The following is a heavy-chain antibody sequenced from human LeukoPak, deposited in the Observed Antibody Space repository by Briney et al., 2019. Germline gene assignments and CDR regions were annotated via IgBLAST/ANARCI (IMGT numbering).Heavy chain of an antibody. CDR2: IYYSGST. CDR1: GGSFSGYY. D-gene: IGHD2-15*01. V-gene: IGHV4-34*01. CDR3: ARDIVVVVAATNWFDP. Sequence: SETLSLTCAVYGGSFSGYYWGWIRQPPGKGLEWIGSIYYSGSTYYNPSLKSRVTISVDTSKNQFSLKLSSVTAADTAVYYCARDIVVVVAATNWFDPWGQGTLVTVSS. J-gene: IGHJ5*02.